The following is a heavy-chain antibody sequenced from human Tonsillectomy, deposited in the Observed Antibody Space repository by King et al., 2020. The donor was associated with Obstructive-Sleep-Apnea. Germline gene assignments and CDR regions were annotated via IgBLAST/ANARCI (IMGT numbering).Heavy chain of an antibody. D-gene: IGHD4-23*01. Sequence: QLQESGPGLVKPSETLSLTCTVSGGSISSSIYSWGWIRQPPGKGLEWIGSIYYSGSTYYNPSLKSRVTISLDTSKTQFSLKLSSVTAADTAVYYCARDDYGDNSRYFDYWGQGSLVTVSS. V-gene: IGHV4-39*07. J-gene: IGHJ4*02. CDR2: IYYSGST. CDR3: ARDDYGDNSRYFDY. CDR1: GGSISSSIYS.